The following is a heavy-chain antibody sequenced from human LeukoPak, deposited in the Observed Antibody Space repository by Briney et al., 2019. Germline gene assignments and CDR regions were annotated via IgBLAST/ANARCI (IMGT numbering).Heavy chain of an antibody. CDR3: ARDLDYYDSSGTLDY. CDR2: INPSGGST. J-gene: IGHJ4*02. Sequence: ASVKVSSKASGYTFTSYYMHWVRQAPGQGLEWMGIINPSGGSTSYAQKFQGRVTMTRDTSTSTVYMELSSLRSEDTAVYYCARDLDYYDSSGTLDYWGQGTLVTVSA. V-gene: IGHV1-46*01. CDR1: GYTFTSYY. D-gene: IGHD3-22*01.